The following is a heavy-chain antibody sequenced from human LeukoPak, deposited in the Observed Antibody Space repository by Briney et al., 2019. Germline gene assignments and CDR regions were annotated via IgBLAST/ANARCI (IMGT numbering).Heavy chain of an antibody. CDR3: AREGPGYETTPREYYWYFDL. CDR2: ISAYNGNT. J-gene: IGHJ2*01. Sequence: ASVKVSCKASGYTFTSYGISWVRQAPGQGLEWMGWISAYNGNTNYAQKLQGRVTMTTDTSTSTAHMELRSLRSDDTAVYYCAREGPGYETTPREYYWYFDLWGRGTLVTVSS. CDR1: GYTFTSYG. D-gene: IGHD2/OR15-2a*01. V-gene: IGHV1-18*01.